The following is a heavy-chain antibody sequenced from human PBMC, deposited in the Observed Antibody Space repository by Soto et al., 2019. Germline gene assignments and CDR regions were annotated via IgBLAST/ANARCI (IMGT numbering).Heavy chain of an antibody. D-gene: IGHD2-21*02. V-gene: IGHV1-2*02. CDR1: GYTFTGYY. Sequence: QVQLVQSGAEVKKPGASVKVSCKASGYTFTGYYMHWVRQAPGQGLEWMGWINPNSGGTNYAQKFKGRVTMTRDTSISTAYMELSRLRSDDTTVYYCARGGGEKFVVVTANTYYYYYGMDVWGQGTTVTVSS. J-gene: IGHJ6*02. CDR2: INPNSGGT. CDR3: ARGGGEKFVVVTANTYYYYYGMDV.